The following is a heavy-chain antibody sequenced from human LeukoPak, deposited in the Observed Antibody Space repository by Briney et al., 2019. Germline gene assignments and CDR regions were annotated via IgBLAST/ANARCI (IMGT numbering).Heavy chain of an antibody. Sequence: GGSLRLSCAASGFGFDSFEMHWVRQAPGTGLEWISFTSSSGSIIYYADSVKGRVTISRDNAKNSLFLQMHSLRAEDTAVYYCARGYTYAHDYWGQGTLVTVSS. CDR1: GFGFDSFE. CDR3: ARGYTYAHDY. D-gene: IGHD5-18*01. J-gene: IGHJ4*02. CDR2: TSSSGSII. V-gene: IGHV3-48*03.